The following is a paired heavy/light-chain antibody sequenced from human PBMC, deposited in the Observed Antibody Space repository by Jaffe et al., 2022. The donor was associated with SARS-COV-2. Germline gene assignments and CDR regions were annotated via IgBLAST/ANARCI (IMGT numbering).Light chain of an antibody. Sequence: QSALTQPASVSGSPGQSITISCSGTSSDVGSNNFVSWYQQHPGKAPKLMVYEGTKRPSGVSNRFSGSKSGNTASLTISGLQTEDEADYYCCSYAGSSTFYVFGTGTKVTVL. CDR2: EGT. J-gene: IGLJ1*01. CDR3: CSYAGSSTFYV. CDR1: SSDVGSNNF. V-gene: IGLV2-23*03.
Heavy chain of an antibody. D-gene: IGHD4-17*01. CDR3: VRNDDYCLNDP. J-gene: IGHJ5*02. V-gene: IGHV4-4*02. Sequence: QVQLQESGPGLVKPSGTLSLTCAVSGGSITSSNWWSWVRQPPGKGLEWIGEIYLGGFTNYNPSLKSRVTISLDKSRNQFSLNLSSVTAADTAVYYCVRNDDYCLNDPWGQGTLVTVSS. CDR2: IYLGGFT. CDR1: GGSITSSNW.